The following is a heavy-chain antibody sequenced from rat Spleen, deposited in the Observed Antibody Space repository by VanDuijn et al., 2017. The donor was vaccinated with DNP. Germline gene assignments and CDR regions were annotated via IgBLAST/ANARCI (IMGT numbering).Heavy chain of an antibody. CDR1: GFTFSDYY. V-gene: IGHV5-22*01. CDR2: ISYHGGST. CDR3: ARWGGDYFDY. Sequence: EVQLVESGGGLVQPGRSLKLSCAASGFTFSDYYMAWVRQAPTEGLECVAYISYHGGSTYYGDSVKGRLTISRDNAKATLYLQMNSLRSEDMATYYCARWGGDYFDYWGQGVMVTVSS. J-gene: IGHJ2*01.